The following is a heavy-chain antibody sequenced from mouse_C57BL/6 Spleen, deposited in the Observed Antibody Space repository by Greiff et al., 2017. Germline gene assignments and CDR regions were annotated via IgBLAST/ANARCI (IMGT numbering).Heavy chain of an antibody. Sequence: VQLKQSGAELVKPGASVKISCKASGYAFSSYWMNWVKQRPGKGLEWIGQIYPGDGDTNYNGKFKGKATLTADKSSSTAYMQLSSLTSEDSAVYFCARLGGNHWYFDVWGTGTTVTVSS. J-gene: IGHJ1*03. CDR2: IYPGDGDT. D-gene: IGHD1-1*02. CDR1: GYAFSSYW. CDR3: ARLGGNHWYFDV. V-gene: IGHV1-80*01.